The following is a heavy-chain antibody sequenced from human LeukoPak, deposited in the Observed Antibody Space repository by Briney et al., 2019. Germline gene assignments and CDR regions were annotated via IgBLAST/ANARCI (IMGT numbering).Heavy chain of an antibody. V-gene: IGHV6-1*01. CDR2: TYYRSTWYT. Sequence: SQTLSLTCAISGDSVSSNSAAWNWIRQSPSRGLEWLGRTYYRSTWYTDYAASVKSRISISPDTSKNQFSLHLSSVTPDDTAVYYCARQGVRYKYRSGWLTYNWFDPWGQGTLVNVSS. J-gene: IGHJ5*02. CDR3: ARQGVRYKYRSGWLTYNWFDP. CDR1: GDSVSSNSAA. D-gene: IGHD6-19*01.